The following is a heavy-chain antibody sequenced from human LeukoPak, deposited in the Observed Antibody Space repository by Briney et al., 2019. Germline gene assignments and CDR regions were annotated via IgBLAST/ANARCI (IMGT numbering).Heavy chain of an antibody. Sequence: GGSLRLSCAASGFTFSSYSMNWVRQAPGKGLEWVSAISGSGGSTYYADSVKGRFTISRDNSKNTLYLQMNSLRAEDTAVYYCARNRKYYYDSSGYYHTYNWFDPWGQGTLVTVSS. J-gene: IGHJ5*02. D-gene: IGHD3-22*01. CDR2: ISGSGGST. CDR1: GFTFSSYS. V-gene: IGHV3-23*01. CDR3: ARNRKYYYDSSGYYHTYNWFDP.